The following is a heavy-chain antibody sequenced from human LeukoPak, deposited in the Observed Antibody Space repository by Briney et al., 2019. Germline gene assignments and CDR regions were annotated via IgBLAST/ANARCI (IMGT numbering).Heavy chain of an antibody. V-gene: IGHV1-18*04. CDR2: VSAYNGDT. CDR3: ARDCSTSCCPPFNY. CDR1: GYTFTSYG. Sequence: SVKVSCKASGYTFTSYGISWVRQAPGQGLDWMVWVSAYNGDTNYAQRFQGRVTMTTDASTSTAYMELRSLRSDDTAVYYCARDCSTSCCPPFNYWGQGTLVTVSS. J-gene: IGHJ4*02. D-gene: IGHD2-2*01.